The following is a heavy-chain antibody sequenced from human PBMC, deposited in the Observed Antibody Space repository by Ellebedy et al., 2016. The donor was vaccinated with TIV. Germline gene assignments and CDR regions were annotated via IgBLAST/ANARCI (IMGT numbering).Heavy chain of an antibody. CDR1: GVTFSRYA. CDR2: IIPILGIA. Sequence: AASVKVSCKASGVTFSRYAISWVRQAPGQGLEWMGRIIPILGIANYTQKFQGKVTITADKSTSTAYMGLSSLRSEDTAMYYCARALMGRGDYWGQGTLVTVSS. J-gene: IGHJ4*02. D-gene: IGHD2-15*01. V-gene: IGHV1-69*04. CDR3: ARALMGRGDY.